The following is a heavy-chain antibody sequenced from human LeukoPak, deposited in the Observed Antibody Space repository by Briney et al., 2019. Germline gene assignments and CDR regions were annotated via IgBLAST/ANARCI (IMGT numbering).Heavy chain of an antibody. V-gene: IGHV1-18*01. CDR1: AYSFTSYG. CDR3: ARDLLAVAFDP. J-gene: IGHJ5*02. Sequence: AASVKVSCKASAYSFTSYGNSWVRQAPGQGLEWMGGISAYNGNTNYAQKLQGRVTMTTDTSTSTAYMELRSLRSDDTAVYYCARDLLAVAFDPWGQGTLVTVSS. CDR2: ISAYNGNT. D-gene: IGHD6-19*01.